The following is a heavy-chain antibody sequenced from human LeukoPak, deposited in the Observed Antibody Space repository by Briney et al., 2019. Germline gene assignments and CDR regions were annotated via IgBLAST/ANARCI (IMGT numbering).Heavy chain of an antibody. CDR2: IKQDGSEK. J-gene: IGHJ6*03. Sequence: GGSLRLPCAASGFTFSSYWMSWVRQAPGKGLEWVANIKQDGSEKYYVDSVKGRFTISRDNAKNSLYLQMNSLRAEDTAVYYCARGGYCSSTSCQSYYYYMDVWGKGTTVTVSS. CDR3: ARGGYCSSTSCQSYYYYMDV. V-gene: IGHV3-7*01. D-gene: IGHD2-2*01. CDR1: GFTFSSYW.